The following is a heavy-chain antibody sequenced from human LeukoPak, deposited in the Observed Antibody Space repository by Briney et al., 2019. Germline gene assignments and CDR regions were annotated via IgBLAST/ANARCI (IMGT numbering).Heavy chain of an antibody. Sequence: ASVKVSCKASGGTFSSYAISWVRQAPGQGLEWMGGIIPIFGTANYAQKFQGRVTITADESTSTAYMELSSLRSEDTAVYYCASRRSYYYDGSGYMEHWGQGTLVTVSS. J-gene: IGHJ1*01. V-gene: IGHV1-69*13. CDR3: ASRRSYYYDGSGYMEH. D-gene: IGHD3-22*01. CDR2: IIPIFGTA. CDR1: GGTFSSYA.